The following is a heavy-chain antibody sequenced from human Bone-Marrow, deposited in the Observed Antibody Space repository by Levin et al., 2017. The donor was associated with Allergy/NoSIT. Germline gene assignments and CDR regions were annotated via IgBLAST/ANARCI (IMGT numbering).Heavy chain of an antibody. J-gene: IGHJ4*02. CDR2: INVDGTTT. D-gene: IGHD1-14*01. CDR1: GFTFSSYW. V-gene: IGHV3-74*01. CDR3: ARAGYYREDY. Sequence: LSLTCAASGFTFSSYWMHWVRQAPGEGLVWVSRINVDGTTTNYADSLKDRFTVSRDNAKNTLYLQMNSLRAEDTAVYYCARAGYYREDYWGQGTLVTVSS.